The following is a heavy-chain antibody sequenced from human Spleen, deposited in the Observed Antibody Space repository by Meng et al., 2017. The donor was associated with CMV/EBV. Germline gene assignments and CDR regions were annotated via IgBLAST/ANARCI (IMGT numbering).Heavy chain of an antibody. CDR1: GGTFSSYA. Sequence: KASGGTFSSYAISWVRQAPGQGLEWMGGIIPIFGTANYAQKFQGRVTITTDESTSTAYMELSSLRSEDTAVYYCARTGYDSSGPSAYWGQGALVTVSS. V-gene: IGHV1-69*05. CDR2: IIPIFGTA. J-gene: IGHJ4*02. CDR3: ARTGYDSSGPSAY. D-gene: IGHD3-22*01.